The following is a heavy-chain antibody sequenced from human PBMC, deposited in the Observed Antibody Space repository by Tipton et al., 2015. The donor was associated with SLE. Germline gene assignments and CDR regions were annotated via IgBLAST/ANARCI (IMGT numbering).Heavy chain of an antibody. D-gene: IGHD2-2*01. J-gene: IGHJ4*02. CDR3: ARDAGPRDYFDF. CDR2: INHGGST. V-gene: IGHV4-34*01. Sequence: GLVKPSETLYLTCDVSGASFSSYFHSWIRQPPGKRPEWIGEINHGGSTNYNPSLKSRVTISLGTSWNQFSLKLKSVTAADTAVYYCARDAGPRDYFDFWGQGTLVTVSS. CDR1: GASFSSYF.